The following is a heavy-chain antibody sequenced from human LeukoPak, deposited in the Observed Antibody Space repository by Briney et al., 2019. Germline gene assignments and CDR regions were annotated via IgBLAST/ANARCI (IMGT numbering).Heavy chain of an antibody. CDR2: ISSSGSTI. CDR3: AGGPQYTGSFPY. V-gene: IGHV3-48*03. J-gene: IGHJ4*02. CDR1: GFTFSSYE. Sequence: GGSLRLSCAASGFTFSSYEMNWVRQAPGKGLEWVSYISSSGSTIYYADSVKGRFTISRDNAKNSLYLQMNSLRADDTAVYYCAGGPQYTGSFPYWGQGTLVAVSS. D-gene: IGHD1-26*01.